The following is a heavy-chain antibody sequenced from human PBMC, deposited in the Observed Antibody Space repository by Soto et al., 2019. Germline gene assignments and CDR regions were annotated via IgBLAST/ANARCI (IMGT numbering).Heavy chain of an antibody. CDR1: GGTFSSYA. Sequence: ASVKVSCKASGGTFSSYAISWVRQAPGQGLEWMGRIIPILGIANYAQKFQGRVTITADKSTSTAYMELSSLRSEDTAVYYCARDKCSSTSCYPRPEYYYGMDVWGQGTTVTVSS. CDR3: ARDKCSSTSCYPRPEYYYGMDV. J-gene: IGHJ6*02. V-gene: IGHV1-69*04. CDR2: IIPILGIA. D-gene: IGHD2-2*01.